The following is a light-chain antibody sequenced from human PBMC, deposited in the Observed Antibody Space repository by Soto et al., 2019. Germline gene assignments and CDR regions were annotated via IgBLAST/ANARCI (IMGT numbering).Light chain of an antibody. CDR1: RSNIGSNT. CDR3: AAWDASLNGYV. V-gene: IGLV1-44*01. J-gene: IGLJ1*01. Sequence: QSVLTQPPSASGTPGQRVTISCSGSRSNIGSNTVSWYQQVPGTAPKLLIYTNTQRPSGVPDRFSGSKSGTSASLAISGLQSEDDADYYCAAWDASLNGYVFGPGTKLTVL. CDR2: TNT.